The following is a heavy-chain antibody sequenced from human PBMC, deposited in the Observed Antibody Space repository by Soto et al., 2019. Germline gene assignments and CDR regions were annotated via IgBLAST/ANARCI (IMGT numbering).Heavy chain of an antibody. CDR2: IYYGWST. V-gene: IGHV4-59*01. CDR3: ARDREYYESSGLYFDY. CDR1: GGSISDYY. J-gene: IGHJ4*02. Sequence: ASETLSLTCTVSGGSISDYYWSWIRQPPGKGLEWIGYIYYGWSTNYNPSLKSRVTISVDTSKNQFSLKLISVTAADTAVYYCARDREYYESSGLYFDYWGQGTLVTVSS. D-gene: IGHD3-22*01.